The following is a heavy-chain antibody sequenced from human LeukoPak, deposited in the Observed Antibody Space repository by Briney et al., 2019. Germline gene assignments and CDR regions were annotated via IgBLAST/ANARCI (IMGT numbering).Heavy chain of an antibody. J-gene: IGHJ3*02. CDR3: ARGFRGRFSVWDAFQI. CDR1: GYSISSGYY. D-gene: IGHD3-10*01. V-gene: IGHV4-38-2*02. Sequence: SETLSLTCTVSGYSISSGYYWGWIRQPPGKGLEWIGTIYHSGSTYYNPSLKSRVIISVDTSKNQFSLKLTSVTAADTAVYYCARGFRGRFSVWDAFQIWGQGQWSPSLQ. CDR2: IYHSGST.